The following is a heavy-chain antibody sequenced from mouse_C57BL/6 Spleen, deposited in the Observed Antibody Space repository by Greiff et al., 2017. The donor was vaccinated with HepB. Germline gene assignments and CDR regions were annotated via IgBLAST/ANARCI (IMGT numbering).Heavy chain of an antibody. V-gene: IGHV1-54*01. CDR1: GYAFTNYL. CDR2: INPGSGGT. Sequence: QVQLQQSGAELVRPGTSVKVSCKASGYAFTNYLIEWVKQRPGQGLEWIGVINPGSGGTNYNEKFKGKATLTADKSSSTAYMQLSSLTSEDSAVYFCARSSFYDGLGMDYWGQGTSVTVSS. J-gene: IGHJ4*01. D-gene: IGHD2-3*01. CDR3: ARSSFYDGLGMDY.